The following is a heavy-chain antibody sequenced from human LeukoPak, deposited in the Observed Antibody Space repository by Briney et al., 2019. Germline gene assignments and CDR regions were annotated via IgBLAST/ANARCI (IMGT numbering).Heavy chain of an antibody. Sequence: PGGSLRLSCAASGFTFSDYAMSWVRQAPGKGLEWVAATSGVGGSTYYADSVRGRFTISRDNSKNTLYLQMNSLRAEDTAVYYCAKDSEGSGLSRGPDRFFDHWGQGTLVTVSS. D-gene: IGHD6-19*01. V-gene: IGHV3-23*01. CDR3: AKDSEGSGLSRGPDRFFDH. CDR1: GFTFSDYA. J-gene: IGHJ4*02. CDR2: TSGVGGST.